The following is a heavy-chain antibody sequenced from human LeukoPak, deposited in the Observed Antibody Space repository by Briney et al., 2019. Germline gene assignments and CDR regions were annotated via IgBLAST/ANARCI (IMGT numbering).Heavy chain of an antibody. CDR3: ARQCGRDCWSSLTY. D-gene: IGHD2-21*02. CDR2: ISYDGSNQ. Sequence: PGGSLRLSCAASGFTFSSYTLHWVRQAPGKGLEWVADISYDGSNQYYADSVKGRFSISRDNSKNTLYLQMNSLRDEDTAVYYCARQCGRDCWSSLTYWGQGTLVTVSS. CDR1: GFTFSSYT. J-gene: IGHJ4*02. V-gene: IGHV3-30-3*01.